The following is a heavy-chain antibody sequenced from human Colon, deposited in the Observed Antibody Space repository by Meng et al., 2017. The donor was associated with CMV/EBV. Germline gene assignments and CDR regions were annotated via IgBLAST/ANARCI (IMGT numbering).Heavy chain of an antibody. J-gene: IGHJ4*02. Sequence: GGSLRLSCAASGFTFDDYAMHWVHHGPGKGLEWASIIGAAGDTYYIDSVKGRFTISRENAKNSLYLQMNSLRVGDTAVYYCARKGTGGSYDYWGQGTLVTVSS. CDR3: ARKGTGGSYDY. CDR2: IGAAGDT. D-gene: IGHD3/OR15-3a*01. CDR1: GFTFDDYA. V-gene: IGHV3-13*01.